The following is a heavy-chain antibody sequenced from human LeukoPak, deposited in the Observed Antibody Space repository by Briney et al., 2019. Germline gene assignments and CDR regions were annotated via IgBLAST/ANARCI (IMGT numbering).Heavy chain of an antibody. CDR2: ISSTSSTI. V-gene: IGHV3-48*02. CDR3: ARSRGFDY. Sequence: GGSLRLSCGASGFTFSIYTMNWVRQAPGKGLEWASSISSTSSTIYYADSVKGRLTISRDNAKNSLYLQMNSLRDEDTAVYYCARSRGFDYWGQGTLVTVSS. D-gene: IGHD3-10*01. CDR1: GFTFSIYT. J-gene: IGHJ4*02.